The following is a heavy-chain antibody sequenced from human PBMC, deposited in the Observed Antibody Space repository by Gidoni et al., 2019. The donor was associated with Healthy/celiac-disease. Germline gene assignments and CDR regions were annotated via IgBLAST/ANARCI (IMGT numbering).Heavy chain of an antibody. D-gene: IGHD1-1*01. V-gene: IGHV3-7*01. CDR1: GFSFSSYW. J-gene: IGHJ3*02. CDR2: IKQDGREK. CDR3: ARDLDFHDAFDI. Sequence: EVQLVASGGGLVQPGGSLRLSCAASGFSFSSYWMSWVRQAPGKGLEWVANIKQDGREKYYVDSVKGRFTISRDNAKNSLYLQMNSLRAEDTAVYYCARDLDFHDAFDIWGQGTMVTVSS.